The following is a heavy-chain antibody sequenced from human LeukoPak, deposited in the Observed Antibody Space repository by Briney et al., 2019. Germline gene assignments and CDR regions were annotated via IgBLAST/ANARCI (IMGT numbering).Heavy chain of an antibody. V-gene: IGHV3-30*02. CDR2: IQYDEKNK. J-gene: IGHJ4*02. Sequence: GGSLTLSCAASGFTFSDYGMHWVRQTPDKGLEWVTFIQYDEKNKYYADSVQGRFTVSRDNSRYTLYLQMNSLRPEDTAVYYCARGATTMVSFYCDYWGQGTLVTVSS. CDR1: GFTFSDYG. D-gene: IGHD5-18*01. CDR3: ARGATTMVSFYCDY.